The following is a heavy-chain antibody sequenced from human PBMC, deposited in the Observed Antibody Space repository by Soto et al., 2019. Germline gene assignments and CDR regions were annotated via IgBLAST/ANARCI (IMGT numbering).Heavy chain of an antibody. J-gene: IGHJ3*02. V-gene: IGHV3-7*01. Sequence: EVQLVESGGDLVQPGGSLRLSCADSRFTFSGYWMYWVRQAPGKGLEWVANIKEDGSEKNYVDSVRGRFTISRDNAKNSLYLQVNSLRAEDTAVYYCARGARIWGQGTMVTVS. CDR3: ARGARI. CDR1: RFTFSGYW. CDR2: IKEDGSEK.